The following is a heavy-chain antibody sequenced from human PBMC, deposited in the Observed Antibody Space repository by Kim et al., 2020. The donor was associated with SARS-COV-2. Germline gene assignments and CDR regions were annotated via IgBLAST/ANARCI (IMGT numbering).Heavy chain of an antibody. CDR2: ISWNSGSI. Sequence: GGSLRLSCAASGFTFDDYAMHWVRQAPGKGLEWVSGISWNSGSIGYADSVKGRFTISRDNAKNSLYLQMNSLRAEDTALYYCAKDIYEEMVTGGYSSSWPTGAFDIWGQGTMVTVSS. CDR1: GFTFDDYA. CDR3: AKDIYEEMVTGGYSSSWPTGAFDI. J-gene: IGHJ3*02. V-gene: IGHV3-9*01. D-gene: IGHD6-13*01.